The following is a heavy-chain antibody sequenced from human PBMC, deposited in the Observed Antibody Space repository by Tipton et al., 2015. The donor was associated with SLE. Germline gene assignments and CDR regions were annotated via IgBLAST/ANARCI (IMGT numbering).Heavy chain of an antibody. V-gene: IGHV4-39*01. J-gene: IGHJ3*02. CDR2: MSYSGTT. CDR3: AITTADAFDI. CDR1: GGSMSSGNFY. Sequence: TLSLTCTVSGGSMSSGNFYWAWIRQPPGKGLEWIETMSYSGTTYYNPSLKSRVSVSVGTSKNQFSLKLTSVTAADTAVYYCAITTADAFDIWGQGTMVTVSS. D-gene: IGHD4-17*01.